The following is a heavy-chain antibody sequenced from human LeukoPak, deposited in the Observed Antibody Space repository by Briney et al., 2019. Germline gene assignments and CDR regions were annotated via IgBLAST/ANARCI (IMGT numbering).Heavy chain of an antibody. V-gene: IGHV2-5*01. CDR3: AHRRDVNCFDP. Sequence: SGPTLVNPPQPLTLTCSFSGFSLSTSGVSVGWIREPPGKALEWLAVIYWNDDKRYSPSLKSRLTITQDTSKNQVVLTVTNMDAVDTATYYCAHRRDVNCFDPWGQGTLVTVSS. J-gene: IGHJ5*02. CDR1: GFSLSTSGVS. D-gene: IGHD2-21*02. CDR2: IYWNDDK.